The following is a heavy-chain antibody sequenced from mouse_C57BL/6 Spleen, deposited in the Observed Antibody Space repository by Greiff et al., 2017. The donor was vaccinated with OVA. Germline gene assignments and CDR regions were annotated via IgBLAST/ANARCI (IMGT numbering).Heavy chain of an antibody. CDR2: INPGSGGT. Sequence: VQLQQSGAELVRPGTSVKVSCKASGYAFTNYLIEWVKQRPGQGLEWIGVINPGSGGTNYNEKFKGKATLTADKSSSTAYMQLSSLTSEDSAVYFCARSGGRGYWGQGTTLTVSS. V-gene: IGHV1-54*01. CDR3: ARSGGRGY. J-gene: IGHJ2*01. D-gene: IGHD1-1*01. CDR1: GYAFTNYL.